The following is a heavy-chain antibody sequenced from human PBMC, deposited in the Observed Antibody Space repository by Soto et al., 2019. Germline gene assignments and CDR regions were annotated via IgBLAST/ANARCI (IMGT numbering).Heavy chain of an antibody. CDR1: GFTFNTYG. V-gene: IGHV3-33*01. J-gene: IGHJ4*02. Sequence: QVQLVESGGGVVQPGRSLRLSCTASGFTFNTYGMHWVRQAPGKVLVWVAVIWHDGSKTYYADSVKGRFTNTKDNSRNTVYLQMNSQRAEDTAVYYCARDRGVYYDSLTGYPDYWGQGSLVAVSS. CDR3: ARDRGVYYDSLTGYPDY. D-gene: IGHD3-16*01. CDR2: IWHDGSKT.